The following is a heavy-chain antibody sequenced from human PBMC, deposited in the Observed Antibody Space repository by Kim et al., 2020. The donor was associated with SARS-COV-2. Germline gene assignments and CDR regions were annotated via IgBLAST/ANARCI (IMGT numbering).Heavy chain of an antibody. CDR3: ARTRITMIVVVTHFDY. D-gene: IGHD3-22*01. CDR2: IYYSGST. V-gene: IGHV4-31*03. Sequence: SETLSLTCTVSGGSISSGGYYWSWIRQHPGKGLEWIGYIYYSGSTYYNPSLKSRVTISVDTSKNQFSLKLSSVTAADTAVYYCARTRITMIVVVTHFDYWGQGALVAVSS. J-gene: IGHJ4*02. CDR1: GGSISSGGYY.